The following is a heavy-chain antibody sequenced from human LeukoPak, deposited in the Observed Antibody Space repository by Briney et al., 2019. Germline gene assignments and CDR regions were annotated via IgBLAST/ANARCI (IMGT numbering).Heavy chain of an antibody. CDR1: GFTFSSYA. J-gene: IGHJ5*02. CDR2: INHSGST. Sequence: PGGSLRLSCAASGFTFSSYAMSWIRQPPGKGLEWIGEINHSGSTNYNPSLKSRVTISVDTSKNQFSLKLSSVTAADTAVYYCARGGGIRVKFDPWGQGTLVTVSS. V-gene: IGHV4-34*01. D-gene: IGHD1-26*01. CDR3: ARGGGIRVKFDP.